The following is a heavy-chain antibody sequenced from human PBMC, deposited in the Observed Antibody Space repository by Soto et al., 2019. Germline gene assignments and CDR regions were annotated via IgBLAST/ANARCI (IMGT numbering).Heavy chain of an antibody. V-gene: IGHV4-30-2*01. D-gene: IGHD1-1*01. CDR3: ARARGTTGTTNWFDP. CDR2: INHSGST. J-gene: IGHJ5*02. CDR1: GDSISSGVSY. Sequence: PSETLSLTCTISGDSISSGVSYWSWVRQPPGKGLEWIGYINHSGSTYYNPSLKSRVTISVDRSKNQFSLKLSSVTAADTAVYYCARARGTTGTTNWFDPWGQGTLVTVSS.